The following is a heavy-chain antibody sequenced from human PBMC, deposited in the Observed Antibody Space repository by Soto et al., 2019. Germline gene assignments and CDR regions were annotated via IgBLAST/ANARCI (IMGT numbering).Heavy chain of an antibody. J-gene: IGHJ6*03. CDR3: ARESGGATATLDYYYFYMDV. Sequence: QVQLVKSGAEVRKPGASVTVSCRSSGDSFNDYYIHWVRPAPGQGLELMGWINPNGGVTKYAQKFQGWVSMNRDTSIRTVYMQLSRLRSDDTAVYYCARESGGATATLDYYYFYMDVWGTGTTVTVSS. D-gene: IGHD5-12*01. CDR2: INPNGGVT. CDR1: GDSFNDYY. V-gene: IGHV1-2*04.